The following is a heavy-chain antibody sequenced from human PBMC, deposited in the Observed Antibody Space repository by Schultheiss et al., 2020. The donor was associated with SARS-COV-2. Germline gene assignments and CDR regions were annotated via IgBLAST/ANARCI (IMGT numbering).Heavy chain of an antibody. CDR2: ISAYNGNT. CDR3: ARELKQLGRSYYYYGMDV. CDR1: GGTFSSYA. Sequence: ASVKVSCKASGGTFSSYAISWVRQAPGQGLEWMGWISAYNGNTNYAQKLQGRVTMTTDTSTSTAYMELRSLRSEDTAVYYCARELKQLGRSYYYYGMDVWGQGTTVTVSS. D-gene: IGHD6-13*01. J-gene: IGHJ6*02. V-gene: IGHV1-18*01.